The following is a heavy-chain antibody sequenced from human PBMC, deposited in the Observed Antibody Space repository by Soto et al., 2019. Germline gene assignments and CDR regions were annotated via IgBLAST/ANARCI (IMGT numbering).Heavy chain of an antibody. Sequence: GGSLRLSCAASGFTFDDYAMHWVRQAPGKGLEWVSGISWNSGSIGYADSVKGRFTISRDNAKNSLYLQMNSLRAEDTALYYCAKVQNYYGSGSYLGGAFDIWGQGTMVTVSS. V-gene: IGHV3-9*01. CDR2: ISWNSGSI. D-gene: IGHD3-10*01. CDR3: AKVQNYYGSGSYLGGAFDI. CDR1: GFTFDDYA. J-gene: IGHJ3*02.